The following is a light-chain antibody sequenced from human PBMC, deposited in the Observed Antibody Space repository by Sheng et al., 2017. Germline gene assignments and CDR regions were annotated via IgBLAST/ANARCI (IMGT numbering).Light chain of an antibody. Sequence: QSALTQPASVSGSPGQSITISCTGSSSDVGSYNYVSWYQRHPGKALKVMIYDVSKRPSGVSIRFSGSKSGNTASLTISGLQAGDEADYYCSSYTSTSAYVVFGGGTKLTVL. CDR3: SSYTSTSAYVV. CDR2: DVS. CDR1: SSDVGSYNY. V-gene: IGLV2-14*03. J-gene: IGLJ2*01.